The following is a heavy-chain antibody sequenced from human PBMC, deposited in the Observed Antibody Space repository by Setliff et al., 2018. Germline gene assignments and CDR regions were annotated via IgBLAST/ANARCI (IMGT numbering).Heavy chain of an antibody. CDR2: ISPYSGNT. V-gene: IGHV1-18*01. CDR3: SRLVRYCTRTSCQRLSGDDY. Sequence: RASVKVSCKASGYTFTDYGVTWVRQAPGQGLERVGWISPYSGNTYYAPKFQGRITMTTDTSTTTAYMELKSLRSDDTAIYYCSRLVRYCTRTSCQRLSGDDYWGQGALVTVSS. CDR1: GYTFTDYG. D-gene: IGHD2-2*01. J-gene: IGHJ4*02.